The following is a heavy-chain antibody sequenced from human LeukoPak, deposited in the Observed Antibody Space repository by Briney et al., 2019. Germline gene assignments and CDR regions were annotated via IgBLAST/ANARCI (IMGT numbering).Heavy chain of an antibody. D-gene: IGHD2-2*01. V-gene: IGHV4-4*07. Sequence: PSETLSLTCTVSGGSISNYFWSWIRQPAGKGLERIGRIYTSGNTNYNPSLKSRVTMSVDTSKNQFSLNLTSVTAADTAVYYCARESQSTSPGRESAFWGQGTLVTVSS. CDR1: GGSISNYF. J-gene: IGHJ4*02. CDR3: ARESQSTSPGRESAF. CDR2: IYTSGNT.